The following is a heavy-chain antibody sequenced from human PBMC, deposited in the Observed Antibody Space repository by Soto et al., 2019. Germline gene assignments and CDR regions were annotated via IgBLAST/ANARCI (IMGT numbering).Heavy chain of an antibody. Sequence: RGESLKTSCKASGYTFARYWIGWVRQKPGQGLEWMGVVFPDDSDVRYNPSFRGQVTISADKSINTVYLQWIGLKASDTAMYYCVRRKSWYYFDSWGQGTPVTVSS. CDR2: VFPDDSDV. CDR3: VRRKSWYYFDS. J-gene: IGHJ4*02. D-gene: IGHD6-13*01. V-gene: IGHV5-51*01. CDR1: GYTFARYW.